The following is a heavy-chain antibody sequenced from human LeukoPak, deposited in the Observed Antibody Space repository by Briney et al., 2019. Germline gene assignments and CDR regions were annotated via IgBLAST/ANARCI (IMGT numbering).Heavy chain of an antibody. Sequence: SVKVSCKASGGTFSSYAISWVRQAPGQGLEWMGGIIPIFGTANYAQKFQGRVTITTDESTSTAYMELSSLRSEDTAVYYCARSIAKYSYGSYYYYYYMDVWGKGTTVTVSS. CDR2: IIPIFGTA. J-gene: IGHJ6*03. V-gene: IGHV1-69*05. D-gene: IGHD5-18*01. CDR3: ARSIAKYSYGSYYYYYYMDV. CDR1: GGTFSSYA.